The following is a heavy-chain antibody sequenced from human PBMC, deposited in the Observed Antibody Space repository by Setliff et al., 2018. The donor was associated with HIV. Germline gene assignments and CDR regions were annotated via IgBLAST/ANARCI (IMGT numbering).Heavy chain of an antibody. Sequence: ASVKVSCKASGYTFTSYGISWVRQAPGQGLEWMGWIGVYNGNTDYAQKVQGRVTMTTDTSTTTAYMELRSLRSDDTAVYYCARVPPLDKPVDAFDIWGQGTMVTVSS. CDR1: GYTFTSYG. D-gene: IGHD3-9*01. V-gene: IGHV1-18*01. CDR3: ARVPPLDKPVDAFDI. CDR2: IGVYNGNT. J-gene: IGHJ3*02.